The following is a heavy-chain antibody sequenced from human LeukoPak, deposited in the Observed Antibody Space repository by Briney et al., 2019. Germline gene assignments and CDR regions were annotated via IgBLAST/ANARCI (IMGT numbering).Heavy chain of an antibody. J-gene: IGHJ4*02. CDR3: ARDYDYGDYPGY. D-gene: IGHD4-17*01. Sequence: GGSLRLSCAASGFTFDDYGMSWVRQAPGKGLEWVSGINWNGGRTGYADSVKGRFTISRDNAENSLYLQMNSLRAEDTALYYCARDYDYGDYPGYWGQGTLVTVSS. CDR1: GFTFDDYG. V-gene: IGHV3-20*04. CDR2: INWNGGRT.